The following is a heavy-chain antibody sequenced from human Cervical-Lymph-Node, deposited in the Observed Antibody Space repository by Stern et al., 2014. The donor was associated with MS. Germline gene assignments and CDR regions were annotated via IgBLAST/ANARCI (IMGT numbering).Heavy chain of an antibody. J-gene: IGHJ4*02. CDR1: GDSISSYTHY. V-gene: IGHV4-39*01. Sequence: QVQLQESGPGLVKPSETLSLTCAVSGDSISSYTHYWAWIRQPPGKGLEWIGSVYYSGATYYNPSLKSPVTISVETSKNHFSLGLNSLTAADTAVYYCAKHACTGAACPFDLWGQGTLVTVSS. CDR3: AKHACTGAACPFDL. D-gene: IGHD2-8*02. CDR2: VYYSGAT.